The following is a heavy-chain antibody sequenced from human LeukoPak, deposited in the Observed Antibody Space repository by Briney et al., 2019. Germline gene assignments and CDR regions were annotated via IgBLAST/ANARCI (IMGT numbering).Heavy chain of an antibody. CDR3: ARDLGDSSGYSFDY. CDR2: IYYSGST. CDR1: GGSISNTNYF. D-gene: IGHD3-22*01. V-gene: IGHV4-39*07. J-gene: IGHJ4*02. Sequence: KPSETLSLTCTVSGGSISNTNYFWNWIRQPPGKGLEWIGSIYYSGSTYYNPSLKSRVTISVDTSKNQFSLKLSSVTAADTAVYYCARDLGDSSGYSFDYWGQGTLVTVSS.